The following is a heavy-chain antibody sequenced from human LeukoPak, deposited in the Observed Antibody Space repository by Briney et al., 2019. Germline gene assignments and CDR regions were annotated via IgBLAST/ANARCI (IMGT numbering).Heavy chain of an antibody. CDR1: GGSFGGYY. Sequence: SETLSLTCAVYGGSFGGYYWGWIRQPPGKGLEWIGRIYHSGGTYYNAYIKSRVTISVDTSKNQFSLKLSSVTAGDTAVYYCARVGYSGSLSGSFDIWAQGTMVSVSS. J-gene: IGHJ3*02. CDR2: IYHSGGT. D-gene: IGHD1-26*01. CDR3: ARVGYSGSLSGSFDI. V-gene: IGHV4-38-2*01.